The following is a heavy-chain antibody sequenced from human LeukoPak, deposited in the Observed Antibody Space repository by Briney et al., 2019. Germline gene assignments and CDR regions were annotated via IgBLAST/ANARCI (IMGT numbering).Heavy chain of an antibody. D-gene: IGHD3-10*01. CDR3: ARVVRFGLEWFGESPGAFDI. Sequence: SETLSLTCTVSGYSISSGYYWGWIRQPPGKGLEWIGSIYHSGSTYYNPSLKSRVTISVDTSKNQFSLKLSSVTAADTAVYYCARVVRFGLEWFGESPGAFDIWGQGTMVTVSP. V-gene: IGHV4-38-2*02. CDR1: GYSISSGYY. CDR2: IYHSGST. J-gene: IGHJ3*02.